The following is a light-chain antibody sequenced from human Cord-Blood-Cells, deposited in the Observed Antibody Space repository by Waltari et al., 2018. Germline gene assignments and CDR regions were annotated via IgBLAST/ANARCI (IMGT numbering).Light chain of an antibody. J-gene: IGKJ2*01. CDR1: QSVSSSY. CDR3: QQYGSSPNT. Sequence: IVLTQSPGTLPLSPGERATLPCRASQSVSSSYLAWYQQKPGQAPRLLIYGASSRATGIPDRFSGSGSGTDFTLTISRLEPEDFAVYYCQQYGSSPNTFGQGTKLEIK. V-gene: IGKV3-20*01. CDR2: GAS.